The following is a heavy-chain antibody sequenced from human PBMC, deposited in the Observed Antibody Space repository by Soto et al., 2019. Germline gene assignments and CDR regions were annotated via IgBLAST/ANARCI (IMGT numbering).Heavy chain of an antibody. Sequence: QVQLVQSGAEEKKPGASVKVSCKASGYTFTSYAMHWVRQAPGQRLEWMGWINAGNGNTKYSQKFQGRVTITRDTCASTAYMELSSLRSEDTAVYYCARSIVVVTALDCWGQGTLVTVSS. CDR1: GYTFTSYA. D-gene: IGHD2-21*02. CDR3: ARSIVVVTALDC. CDR2: INAGNGNT. J-gene: IGHJ4*02. V-gene: IGHV1-3*05.